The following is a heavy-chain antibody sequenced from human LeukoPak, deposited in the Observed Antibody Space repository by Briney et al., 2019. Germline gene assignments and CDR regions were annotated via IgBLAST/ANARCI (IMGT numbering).Heavy chain of an antibody. D-gene: IGHD6-13*01. J-gene: IGHJ4*02. CDR1: GFTFSSYW. CDR3: ASYGIAAAGTDFDY. V-gene: IGHV3-7*01. Sequence: QAGGSLRLSCAASGFTFSSYWMSWVRQAPGKGLEWVANIKQDGSEKYYVDPVKGRFTISRDNAKNSLYLQMNSLRAEDTAVYYCASYGIAAAGTDFDYWGQGTLVTVSS. CDR2: IKQDGSEK.